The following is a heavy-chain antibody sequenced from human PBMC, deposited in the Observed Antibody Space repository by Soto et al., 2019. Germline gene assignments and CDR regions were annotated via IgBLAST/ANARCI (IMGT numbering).Heavy chain of an antibody. D-gene: IGHD3-10*01. J-gene: IGHJ4*02. CDR2: IWYDGSNK. Sequence: GGSLRLSCAASGFTFSSYGMHWVRQAPGKGLEWVAVIWYDGSNKYYADSVKGRFTISRDNSKNTLYLQMNSLRAEDTAVYYCARDEASGSYGSDYWGQGTLVTVSS. V-gene: IGHV3-33*01. CDR3: ARDEASGSYGSDY. CDR1: GFTFSSYG.